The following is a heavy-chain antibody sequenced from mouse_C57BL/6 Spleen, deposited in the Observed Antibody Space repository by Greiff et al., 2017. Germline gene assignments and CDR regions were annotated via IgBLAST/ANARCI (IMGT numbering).Heavy chain of an antibody. Sequence: VQLQQSGAELVKPGASVKISCKASGYAFSSYWMNWVKQRPGKGLEWIGQLYPGDGDTNYNGKFKGKATLTADKSSSTAYMQLSSLTSEDSAVYFCARGADHFGYFDVWGTGTTVTVSS. D-gene: IGHD1-2*01. V-gene: IGHV1-80*01. CDR3: ARGADHFGYFDV. CDR2: LYPGDGDT. J-gene: IGHJ1*03. CDR1: GYAFSSYW.